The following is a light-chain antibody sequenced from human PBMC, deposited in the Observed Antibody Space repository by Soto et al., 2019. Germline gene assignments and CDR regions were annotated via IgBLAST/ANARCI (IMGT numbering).Light chain of an antibody. CDR2: DAS. V-gene: IGKV3-11*01. J-gene: IGKJ5*01. Sequence: EIALTQSPATLSLSPGERATLSCRASQSVSSYSAWYQQKPGQAPRLLIYDASNRATAIPARFSGSGSGTDFTLTISSLEPEDFAVYYCHQRSNWPPEITFGQGTRLEIK. CDR3: HQRSNWPPEIT. CDR1: QSVSSY.